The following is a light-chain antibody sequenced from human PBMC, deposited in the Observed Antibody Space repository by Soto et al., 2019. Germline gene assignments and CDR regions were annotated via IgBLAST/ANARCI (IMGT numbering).Light chain of an antibody. CDR1: QSVSSNY. J-gene: IGKJ3*01. V-gene: IGKV3-20*01. CDR2: GAS. Sequence: EIVLTQSPGTLSVSPGERVTLSCRASQSVSSNYLAWYQQRPGQAPGLLIFGASYRATGIPDRFSGSGSGTDFTLTISRLEPEDFAVYYCQQYSSSPPEFTFGPGTKVD. CDR3: QQYSSSPPEFT.